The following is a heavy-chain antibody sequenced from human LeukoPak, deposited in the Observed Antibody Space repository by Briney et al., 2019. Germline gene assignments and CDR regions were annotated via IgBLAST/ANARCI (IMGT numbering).Heavy chain of an antibody. J-gene: IGHJ6*02. V-gene: IGHV1-8*01. CDR3: ASARYYYGSGSSPGGYYYGMDV. Sequence: ASVRVSCKASGYTFTSYDINWVRQATGQGLEWMGWMNPNSGNTGYAQKFQGRVTMTRNTSISTAYMELSSLRSEDTAVYYCASARYYYGSGSSPGGYYYGMDVWAKGPRSPSP. D-gene: IGHD3-10*01. CDR1: GYTFTSYD. CDR2: MNPNSGNT.